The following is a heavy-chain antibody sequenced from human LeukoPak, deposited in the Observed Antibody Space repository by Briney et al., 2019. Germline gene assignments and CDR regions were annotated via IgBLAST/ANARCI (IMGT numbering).Heavy chain of an antibody. D-gene: IGHD3-10*01. CDR2: IYYSGST. CDR3: ARFGLKAFDI. Sequence: PSETLSLTCTVSGGSISSYYWSWIRQPPGKGLEWIGYIYYSGSTNYNPSLKSRVTISVDTSKNQFSLKLSSVTAADTAVYYCARFGLKAFDIWRQGTMVTVSS. CDR1: GGSISSYY. V-gene: IGHV4-59*01. J-gene: IGHJ3*02.